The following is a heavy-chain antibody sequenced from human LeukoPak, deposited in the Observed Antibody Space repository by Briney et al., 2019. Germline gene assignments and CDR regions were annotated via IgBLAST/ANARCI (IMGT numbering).Heavy chain of an antibody. CDR1: GGSISSGDYY. Sequence: SQTLSLTCTVSGGSISSGDYYWSWLRQPPGKGLEWIGYIYYSGSTYYNPSLKSRVTISVDTSKNQFSLKLSSVTAADTAVYYCARSRVLRYFDWLFPFDYWGQGTLVTVSS. CDR2: IYYSGST. V-gene: IGHV4-30-4*08. J-gene: IGHJ4*02. D-gene: IGHD3-9*01. CDR3: ARSRVLRYFDWLFPFDY.